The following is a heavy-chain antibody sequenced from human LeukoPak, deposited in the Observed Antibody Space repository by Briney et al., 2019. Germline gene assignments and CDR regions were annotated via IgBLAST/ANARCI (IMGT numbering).Heavy chain of an antibody. CDR3: FGGASAST. CDR2: IKPDGGEK. D-gene: IGHD4/OR15-4a*01. Sequence: GGSLRLFCAPSGFTFSSSWMFWARQAPGKGRQWVATIKPDGGEKYYMDSVRGRFSISRENAKNFLYLQMTSLRAEDTAVYYCFGGASASTWGEGALGTVSS. CDR1: GFTFSSSW. V-gene: IGHV3-7*05. J-gene: IGHJ5*02.